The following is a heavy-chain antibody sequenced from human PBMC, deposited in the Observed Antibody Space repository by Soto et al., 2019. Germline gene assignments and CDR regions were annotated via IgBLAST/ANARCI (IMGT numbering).Heavy chain of an antibody. CDR1: GGSISSGDYY. V-gene: IGHV4-30-4*01. CDR3: ARGTTIFGVVSKAPPPLGMDV. CDR2: IYYSGST. D-gene: IGHD3-3*01. J-gene: IGHJ6*02. Sequence: PSETLSLTCTVSGGSISSGDYYWSWIRQPPGKGLEWIGYIYYSGSTYYNPSLKSRVTISVDTSKNQFSLKLSSVTAADTAVYYCARGTTIFGVVSKAPPPLGMDVWGQGTTVTVSS.